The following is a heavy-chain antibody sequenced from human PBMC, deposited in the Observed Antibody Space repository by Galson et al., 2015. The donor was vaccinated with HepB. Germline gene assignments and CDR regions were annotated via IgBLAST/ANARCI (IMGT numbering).Heavy chain of an antibody. CDR3: AGPLRFLVPHDY. D-gene: IGHD3-3*01. CDR1: GLTFSDYN. CDR2: ISSSSNTI. J-gene: IGHJ4*02. V-gene: IGHV3-48*04. Sequence: SLRLSCAASGLTFSDYNMNWVRQAPGKGLEWVAYISSSSNTIYYADSVKDRFTISRDNAKKSLYLQMNTLRAEDTAVYYCAGPLRFLVPHDYWGRGTLVTVSS.